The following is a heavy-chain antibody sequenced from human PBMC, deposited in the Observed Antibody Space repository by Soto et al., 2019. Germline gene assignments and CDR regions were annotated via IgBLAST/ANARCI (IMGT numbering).Heavy chain of an antibody. D-gene: IGHD6-13*01. CDR1: GFTFSSYG. J-gene: IGHJ4*02. V-gene: IGHV3-30*18. Sequence: GGSLRLSCAASGFTFSSYGMHWVRQAPGKGLEWVAVISYDGSNKYYADSVKGRFTISRDNSKNTLYLQMNSLRAGDTDVYYCAKDRSSSWPYYFDYWGQGTLVTVSS. CDR3: AKDRSSSWPYYFDY. CDR2: ISYDGSNK.